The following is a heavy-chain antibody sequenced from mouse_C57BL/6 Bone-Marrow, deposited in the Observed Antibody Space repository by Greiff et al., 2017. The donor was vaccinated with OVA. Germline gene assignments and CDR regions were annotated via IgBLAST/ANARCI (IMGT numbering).Heavy chain of an antibody. CDR1: GFTFSSYG. V-gene: IGHV5-6*01. CDR2: ISGGGSYT. J-gene: IGHJ4*01. CDR3: ARNGYYRYYYAMDY. D-gene: IGHD2-3*01. Sequence: EVQVVESGGDLVKPGGSLKLSCAASGFTFSSYGMSWVRQTPDKRLEWVATISGGGSYTYYPDSVKGRFTISRDNAKNTLYLQMSSLKSEDTAMYYCARNGYYRYYYAMDYWGQGTSVTVSS.